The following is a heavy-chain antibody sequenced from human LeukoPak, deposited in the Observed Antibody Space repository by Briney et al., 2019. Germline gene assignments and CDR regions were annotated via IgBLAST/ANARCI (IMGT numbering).Heavy chain of an antibody. V-gene: IGHV1-2*02. CDR3: ARVRDGYNDAYDI. CDR2: INPNSGGT. J-gene: IGHJ3*02. CDR1: GYTFTGYY. Sequence: ASVKVSCKASGYTFTGYYMHWVRQAPGQGLEWMGWINPNSGGTNYAQKFQGRVTMTRDTSICTAYMELSSLRSEDTAVYYCARVRDGYNDAYDIWGQGTMVTVPS. D-gene: IGHD5-24*01.